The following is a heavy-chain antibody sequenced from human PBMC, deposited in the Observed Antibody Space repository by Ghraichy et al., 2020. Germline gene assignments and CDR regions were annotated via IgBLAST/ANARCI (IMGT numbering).Heavy chain of an antibody. CDR2: IYYSGST. CDR1: GGSISSSSYY. CDR3: ARGVVSGYFDY. V-gene: IGHV4-39*07. Sequence: SETLSLTCTVSGGSISSSSYYWGWIRQPPGKGLEWIGSIYYSGSTYYNPSLKSRVTISVDTSKNQFSLKLSSVTAADTAVYYCARGVVSGYFDYWGQGTLVTVSS. J-gene: IGHJ4*02. D-gene: IGHD1-26*01.